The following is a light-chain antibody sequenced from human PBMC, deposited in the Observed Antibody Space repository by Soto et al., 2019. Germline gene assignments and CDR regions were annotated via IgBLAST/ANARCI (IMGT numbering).Light chain of an antibody. CDR3: QQYKIWPT. CDR2: GAS. J-gene: IGKJ1*01. V-gene: IGKV3-15*01. Sequence: ELVMTQSPATMSVSARARPTLNCSASQSVGINLAWHQQKPGQAPRLLIYGASTRATGIPARFSGSGSGTEFTLTISSLQSEDFAVYFWQQYKIWPTFGQGTEVDIK. CDR1: QSVGIN.